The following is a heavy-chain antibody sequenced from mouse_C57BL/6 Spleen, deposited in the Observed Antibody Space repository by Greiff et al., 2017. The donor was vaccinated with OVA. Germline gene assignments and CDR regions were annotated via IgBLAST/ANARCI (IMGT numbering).Heavy chain of an antibody. V-gene: IGHV1-50*01. CDR1: GYTFTSYW. D-gene: IGHD3-2*02. Sequence: QVHVKQSGAELVKPGASVKLSCKASGYTFTSYWMQWVKQRPGQGLEWIGEIDPSDSYTNYNQKFKGKATLTVDTSSSTAYMQLSSLTSEDSAVYYCAREQLRPPDYWGQGTTLTVSS. J-gene: IGHJ2*01. CDR3: AREQLRPPDY. CDR2: IDPSDSYT.